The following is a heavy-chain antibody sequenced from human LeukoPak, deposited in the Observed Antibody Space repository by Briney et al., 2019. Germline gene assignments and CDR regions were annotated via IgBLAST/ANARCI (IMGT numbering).Heavy chain of an antibody. V-gene: IGHV3-11*04. D-gene: IGHD2-21*02. CDR1: GFTFGDYY. Sequence: AGGSLRLSCVASGFTFGDYYMNWIRQAPGKGLECVSYISSSGSNIYHADSVKGRFTISRDNSKNTLYLQMNSLRAEDTAVYYCARNIYGGNSDSGDYWGQGTLVTVSS. J-gene: IGHJ4*02. CDR2: ISSSGSNI. CDR3: ARNIYGGNSDSGDY.